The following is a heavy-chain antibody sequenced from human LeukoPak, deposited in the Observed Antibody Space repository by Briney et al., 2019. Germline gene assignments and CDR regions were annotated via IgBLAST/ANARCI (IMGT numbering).Heavy chain of an antibody. D-gene: IGHD5-24*01. V-gene: IGHV1-69*04. J-gene: IGHJ4*02. CDR3: ARDLEMAAYFDY. CDR2: IIPILGIA. CDR1: GGTFSSYT. Sequence: GASVKVSCKAPGGTFSSYTISWVRQAPGQGLEWMGRIIPILGIANYAQKFQGRVTITADKSTSTAYMELSSLRSEGTAVYYCARDLEMAAYFDYWGQGTLVTVSS.